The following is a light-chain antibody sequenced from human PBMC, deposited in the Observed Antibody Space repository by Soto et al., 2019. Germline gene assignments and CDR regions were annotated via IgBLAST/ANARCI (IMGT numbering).Light chain of an antibody. V-gene: IGLV6-57*04. Sequence: NFMLTQPHSVSESPGKTVTISCTRSSGSIASNYVQWYQQRPGSAPTTVIYEDNQRPSGVPDRFSGSIDSSSNSASLTISALQTEDEADYYCQSYDSSNPVVFGGGTKVTVL. J-gene: IGLJ2*01. CDR1: SGSIASNY. CDR3: QSYDSSNPVV. CDR2: EDN.